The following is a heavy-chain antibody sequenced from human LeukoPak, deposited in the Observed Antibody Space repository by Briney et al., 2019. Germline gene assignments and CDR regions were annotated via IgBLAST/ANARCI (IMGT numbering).Heavy chain of an antibody. CDR3: ARGNDYGDYGFEFDY. CDR2: INHSGST. CDR1: GGSFSGYY. Sequence: SQTLSLTCAVYGGSFSGYYWSWIRQPPGKGLEWIGEINHSGSTNYNPSPKSRVTISVDTSKNQFSLKLSSVTAADTAVYYCARGNDYGDYGFEFDYWGQGTLVTVSS. V-gene: IGHV4-34*01. D-gene: IGHD4-17*01. J-gene: IGHJ4*02.